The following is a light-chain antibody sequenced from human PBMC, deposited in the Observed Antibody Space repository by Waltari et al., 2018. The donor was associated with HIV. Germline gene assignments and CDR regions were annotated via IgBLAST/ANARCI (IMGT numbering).Light chain of an antibody. CDR3: SSYTIKSTLE. CDR1: RSYVGGYNY. Sequence: QSALTQPASVSGSPGQSITISCPGTRSYVGGYNYVSWYQQHPGKAPKLIIYDVSNRPSVISNRCSGSKSGNTASLTISGLQAEDEADYYCSSYTIKSTLEFGGGTKLTVL. CDR2: DVS. V-gene: IGLV2-14*03. J-gene: IGLJ2*01.